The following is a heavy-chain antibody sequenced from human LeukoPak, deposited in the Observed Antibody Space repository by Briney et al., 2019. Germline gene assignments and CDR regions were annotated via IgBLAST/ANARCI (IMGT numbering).Heavy chain of an antibody. Sequence: GASVKVSCKASGGTLSDYSISWVRQAPGQGLEWMGRIIPILGIANYAQKFQGRVTITADKSTSTAYMELSSLRSEDTAVYYCAREGAYSSSFYYYYGMDVWGQGTTVTVSS. CDR1: GGTLSDYS. CDR3: AREGAYSSSFYYYYGMDV. V-gene: IGHV1-69*04. J-gene: IGHJ6*02. CDR2: IIPILGIA. D-gene: IGHD6-13*01.